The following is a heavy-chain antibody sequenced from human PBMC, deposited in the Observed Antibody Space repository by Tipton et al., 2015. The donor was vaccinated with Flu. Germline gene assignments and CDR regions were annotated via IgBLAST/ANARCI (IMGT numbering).Heavy chain of an antibody. V-gene: IGHV4-61*09. CDR3: ARRDFSNYVSEPKNWFDF. J-gene: IGHJ5*01. Sequence: TLSLTCSVSGASMRSGSNYWAWIRQPPGRGLEWIGNIHTSAGTYYNLSLKSRVTISVDRSKNQFSLRLASVTAADTAVYFCARRDFSNYVSEPKNWFDFWGQGILVTVSS. CDR2: IHTSAGT. D-gene: IGHD4-11*01. CDR1: GASMRSGSNY.